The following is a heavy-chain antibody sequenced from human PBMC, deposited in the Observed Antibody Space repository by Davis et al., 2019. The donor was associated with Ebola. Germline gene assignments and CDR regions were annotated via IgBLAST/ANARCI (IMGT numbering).Heavy chain of an antibody. V-gene: IGHV4-59*01. CDR3: AKSYGSGIKGREINWFDP. D-gene: IGHD3-10*01. J-gene: IGHJ5*02. Sequence: MPGGSLRLSCTVSGGSISNYYWSWIRQPPGKGLEWIGYIYYIGSPNYNPSLKSRIPISVDTSKNQFSLKLSSVTAADTAVYYCAKSYGSGIKGREINWFDPWGQGTLVTVSS. CDR2: IYYIGSP. CDR1: GGSISNYY.